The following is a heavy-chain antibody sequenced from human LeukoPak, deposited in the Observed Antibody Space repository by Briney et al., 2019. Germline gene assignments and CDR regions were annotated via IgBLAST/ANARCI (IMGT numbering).Heavy chain of an antibody. J-gene: IGHJ3*02. CDR3: ADPPTWQWLATWDAFDI. V-gene: IGHV3-74*01. CDR2: INSDGSST. Sequence: GGSLRLSCAASGFTVSSNYMSWVRQAPGKGLVWVSRINSDGSSTSYADSVKDRFTISRDNAKNTLYLQMNSLRAEDTAVYYCADPPTWQWLATWDAFDIWGQGTMVTVSS. CDR1: GFTVSSNY. D-gene: IGHD6-19*01.